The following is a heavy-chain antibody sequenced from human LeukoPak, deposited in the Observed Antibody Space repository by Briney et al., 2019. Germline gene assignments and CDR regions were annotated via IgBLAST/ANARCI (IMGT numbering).Heavy chain of an antibody. V-gene: IGHV4-59*08. D-gene: IGHD3-22*01. CDR2: IYYSGST. Sequence: SETLSLTCTVSGGSISSYYWSWIRQPPGKGLEWLGYIYYSGSTNYNPSLKSRVTISVDTSKNQFSLKLSSVTAADTAVYYCARLAIYDSSGYYYDYWGQGTLVTVS. CDR1: GGSISSYY. CDR3: ARLAIYDSSGYYYDY. J-gene: IGHJ4*02.